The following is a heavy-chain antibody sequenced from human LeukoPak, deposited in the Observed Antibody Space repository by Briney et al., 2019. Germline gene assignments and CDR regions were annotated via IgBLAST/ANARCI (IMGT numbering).Heavy chain of an antibody. Sequence: GGSLRLSCAASGFTFSTYGMHWVRQAPGKGLEWVAFIRYDGSNQYYADSVKGRFTISRDNSKNTLYLQMNSLRAEDTAVYYCAKVVGPWSGLRGHMDVWGKGTTVTVSS. CDR2: IRYDGSNQ. D-gene: IGHD3-3*01. V-gene: IGHV3-30*02. J-gene: IGHJ6*03. CDR1: GFTFSTYG. CDR3: AKVVGPWSGLRGHMDV.